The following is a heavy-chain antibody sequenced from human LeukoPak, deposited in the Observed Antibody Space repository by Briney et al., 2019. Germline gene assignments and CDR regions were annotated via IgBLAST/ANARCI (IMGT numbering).Heavy chain of an antibody. Sequence: GGSLRLSCAASGFTFSSYSMNWVRQAPGKGLEWVSSISSSSSYIYYADSVKGRFTISRDNAKNSLYLQMSSLRAEDTAVYYCARDSMYYYDSSGYYYEQRGLIDYWGQGTLVTVSS. CDR3: ARDSMYYYDSSGYYYEQRGLIDY. CDR2: ISSSSSYI. J-gene: IGHJ4*02. D-gene: IGHD3-22*01. V-gene: IGHV3-21*01. CDR1: GFTFSSYS.